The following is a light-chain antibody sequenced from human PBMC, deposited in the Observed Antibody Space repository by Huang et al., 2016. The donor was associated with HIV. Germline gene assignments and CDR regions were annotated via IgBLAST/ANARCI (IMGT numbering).Light chain of an antibody. V-gene: IGKV3-11*01. CDR3: QQRSNWLFT. Sequence: EIVLTQSPATLSVSLGERATLSCRASQSISNNLAWYQQKPGQSPRLLIYGASNRATGIPARFSGSGSGTDFTLTISSLEPEDFAVYYCQQRSNWLFTFGPGTKVEI. CDR1: QSISNN. CDR2: GAS. J-gene: IGKJ3*01.